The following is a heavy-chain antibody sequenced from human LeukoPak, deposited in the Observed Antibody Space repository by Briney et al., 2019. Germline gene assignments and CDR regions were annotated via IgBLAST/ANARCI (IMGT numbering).Heavy chain of an antibody. D-gene: IGHD6-13*01. CDR3: ARFPGTYSSS. J-gene: IGHJ4*02. Sequence: PSETLSLTCTVSGGSISSYYWSWIRQPPGKGLEWIGYIYYSGSTNYNPSLKSRVTISVDTSKNQFSLKLSSATAADTAVYYCARFPGTYSSSWGQGTLVTVSS. V-gene: IGHV4-59*01. CDR1: GGSISSYY. CDR2: IYYSGST.